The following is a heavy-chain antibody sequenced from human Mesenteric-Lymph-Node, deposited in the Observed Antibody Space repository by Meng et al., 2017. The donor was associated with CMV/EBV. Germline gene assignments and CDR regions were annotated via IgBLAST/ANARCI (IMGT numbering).Heavy chain of an antibody. D-gene: IGHD2-21*02. Sequence: ASVKVSCKASGYTFTGYHMHWVRQAPGQGLEWMGWINPNSGGTNYAQKFQGRVTMTRDTSISTAYMELSRLRSDDTAVYYCARPTAKYYYYYGMDVWGQGTTVTVSS. CDR3: ARPTAKYYYYYGMDV. CDR1: GYTFTGYH. CDR2: INPNSGGT. V-gene: IGHV1-2*02. J-gene: IGHJ6*02.